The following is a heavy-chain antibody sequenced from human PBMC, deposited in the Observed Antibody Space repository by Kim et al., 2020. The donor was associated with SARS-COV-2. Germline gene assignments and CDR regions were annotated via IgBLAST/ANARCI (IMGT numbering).Heavy chain of an antibody. CDR3: ALKPYDYVWGSYN. D-gene: IGHD3-16*01. V-gene: IGHV4-34*01. CDR2: INHSGST. Sequence: SETLSLTCAVYGGSFSGYYWSWIRQPPGKGLEWIGEINHSGSTNYNPSLKSRVTISVDTSKNQFSLKLSSVTAADTAVYYCALKPYDYVWGSYNWGQGTLVTVSS. CDR1: GGSFSGYY. J-gene: IGHJ4*02.